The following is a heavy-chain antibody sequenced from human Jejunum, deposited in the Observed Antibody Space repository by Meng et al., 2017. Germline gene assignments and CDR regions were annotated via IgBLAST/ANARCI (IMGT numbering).Heavy chain of an antibody. V-gene: IGHV6-1*01. J-gene: IGHJ5*02. CDR1: RDRGSSNSAA. CDR2: TYYRSKWYS. D-gene: IGHD3-22*01. Sequence: QAQLHQSGTGLVKPSQTLSLPCAIDRDRGSSNSAAWNWIRQNPSRGLEWLGRTYYRSKWYSDYAVSVKSRITINTDTSKNQLSLQLNSVTPEDTAVYYCARDESRLLRSWGQGTLVTVSS. CDR3: ARDESRLLRS.